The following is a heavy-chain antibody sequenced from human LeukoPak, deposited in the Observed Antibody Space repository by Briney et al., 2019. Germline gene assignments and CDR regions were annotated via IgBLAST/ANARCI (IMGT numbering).Heavy chain of an antibody. CDR2: ISSSGSTI. Sequence: GGSLRLSCAASGFTFSSYAMSWIRQAPGKGLEWVSYISSSGSTIYYADSVKGRFTISRDNAKNSLYLQMNSLRAEDTAVYYCARVGSVVAATPPDWGQGTLVTVSS. D-gene: IGHD2-15*01. J-gene: IGHJ4*02. V-gene: IGHV3-11*04. CDR3: ARVGSVVAATPPD. CDR1: GFTFSSYA.